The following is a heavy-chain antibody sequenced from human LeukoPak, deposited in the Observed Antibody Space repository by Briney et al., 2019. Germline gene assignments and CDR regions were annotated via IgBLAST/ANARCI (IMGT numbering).Heavy chain of an antibody. CDR3: ARDPGMYSSGWYPADY. J-gene: IGHJ4*02. CDR2: IRYDGSNK. D-gene: IGHD6-19*01. CDR1: GFTFSSYG. Sequence: PGGSLRLSCAASGFTFSSYGMHWVRQAPGKGLEWVAFIRYDGSNKYYADSVKGRFTISRDNSKNTLYLQMNSLRAEDTAVYYCARDPGMYSSGWYPADYWGQGTLVTVSS. V-gene: IGHV3-30*02.